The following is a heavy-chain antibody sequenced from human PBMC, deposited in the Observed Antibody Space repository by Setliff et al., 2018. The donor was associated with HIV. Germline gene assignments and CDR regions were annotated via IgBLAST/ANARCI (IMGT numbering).Heavy chain of an antibody. J-gene: IGHJ4*02. CDR1: GGTFSSYA. D-gene: IGHD4-17*01. Sequence: SVKVSCKASGGTFSSYAISWVRQAPGQGLEWMGGIIPIFGTANYAQKFQGRVTITADESTSTAYMELSSLRSEGTAVYYCARKDDYGDYFDYWGQGTLVTVSS. V-gene: IGHV1-69*13. CDR2: IIPIFGTA. CDR3: ARKDDYGDYFDY.